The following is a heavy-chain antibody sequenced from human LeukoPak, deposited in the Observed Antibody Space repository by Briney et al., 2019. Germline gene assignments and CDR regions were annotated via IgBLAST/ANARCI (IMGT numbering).Heavy chain of an antibody. J-gene: IGHJ4*02. V-gene: IGHV3-49*04. Sequence: GGSLRLSCTVSGFTFGDYAMSWVRQAPGKGLEWVGFIRTKAYGGTTEYAASVKGRFTISRDDSKSIAHLQMNSLKIEDTAVYYCTRTFLLLYFGYWGQGTLVTVSS. D-gene: IGHD2/OR15-2a*01. CDR1: GFTFGDYA. CDR2: IRTKAYGGTT. CDR3: TRTFLLLYFGY.